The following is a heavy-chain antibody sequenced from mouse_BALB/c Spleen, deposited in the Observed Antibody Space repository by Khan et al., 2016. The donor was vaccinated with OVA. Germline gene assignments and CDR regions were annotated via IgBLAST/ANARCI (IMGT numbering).Heavy chain of an antibody. CDR2: IWGGGNT. Sequence: QMQLQESGPGLVAPSHSLSITCTVSGFSLTDYGVNWIRQHPGKGLEWLGDIWGGGNTYYNSALKSNLSISKYNSKSQVVLKMNSLQTDDTAMYYCAKGVCSYYHAIDYWGQGTSVTVSS. CDR3: AKGVCSYYHAIDY. CDR1: GFSLTDYG. D-gene: IGHD2-10*02. J-gene: IGHJ4*01. V-gene: IGHV2-6-5*01.